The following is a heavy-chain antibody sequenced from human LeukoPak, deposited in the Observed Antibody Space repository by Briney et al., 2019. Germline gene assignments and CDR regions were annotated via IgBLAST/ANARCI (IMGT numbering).Heavy chain of an antibody. CDR3: ASLDY. CDR1: GFTVSNDY. J-gene: IGHJ4*02. Sequence: GGSLRLSCAVSGFTVSNDYMSWVRQAPGKGLVWVSRINSDGSSTTYADSVKGRFTISRDNAKDTLYLQMNSLRAEDTAVYYCASLDYWGQGTLVTVSS. CDR2: INSDGSST. V-gene: IGHV3-74*01.